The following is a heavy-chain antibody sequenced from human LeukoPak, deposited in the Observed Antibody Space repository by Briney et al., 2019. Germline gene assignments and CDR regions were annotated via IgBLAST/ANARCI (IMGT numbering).Heavy chain of an antibody. Sequence: GPPVKVSCKASGNTFTNYGISWVRQAPGQGLEWMGWISGYNGNTNYAQKLQGRVTMTTDTSTSTAYMELRSLRSDDTAVYYCARLTSFYVANVFDIWGQGTMVTVSS. CDR1: GNTFTNYG. J-gene: IGHJ3*02. CDR3: ARLTSFYVANVFDI. D-gene: IGHD2/OR15-2a*01. CDR2: ISGYNGNT. V-gene: IGHV1-18*01.